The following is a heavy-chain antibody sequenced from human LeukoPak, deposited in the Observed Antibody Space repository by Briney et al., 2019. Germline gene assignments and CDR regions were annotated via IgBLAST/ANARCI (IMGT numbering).Heavy chain of an antibody. D-gene: IGHD3-22*01. CDR2: IYYSRST. CDR3: ARVFYYDSSGYSHNWFDP. CDR1: GGSISSYY. Sequence: SETLSLTCTVSGGSISSYYWSWIRQPPGKGLEGIGYIYYSRSTNYNPSLTSRVTISVDTSKNQFSLKLSSVTAADTAVYYCARVFYYDSSGYSHNWFDPWGQGTLVTVSS. J-gene: IGHJ5*02. V-gene: IGHV4-59*01.